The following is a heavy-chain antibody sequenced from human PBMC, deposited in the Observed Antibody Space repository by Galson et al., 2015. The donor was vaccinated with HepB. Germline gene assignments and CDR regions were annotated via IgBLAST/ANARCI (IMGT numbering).Heavy chain of an antibody. CDR2: IYPGDSDI. D-gene: IGHD2-15*01. CDR1: GYSFINYW. V-gene: IGHV5-51*01. CDR3: ARSVYCSGGSCTFDY. J-gene: IGHJ4*02. Sequence: QSGAEVKKPGESLKISCEGSGYSFINYWIGWVRQMPGKGLEWMGIIYPGDSDIRYSPSFQGHVTISADKSISTAYLQWSSLKASDTAMYYCARSVYCSGGSCTFDYWGQGTLVTVSS.